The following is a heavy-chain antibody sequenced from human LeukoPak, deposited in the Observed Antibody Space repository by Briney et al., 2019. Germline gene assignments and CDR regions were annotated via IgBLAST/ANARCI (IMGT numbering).Heavy chain of an antibody. Sequence: KASETLSLTCAVSGGSISSGGYAWSWIRQPPGKGLEWIGYIYHSGSTYYNPSLKSRVTISVDRSKNQFSLKLSSVTAADTAVYYCARGGMTTVTTSWFDPWGQGTLVTVSS. CDR1: GGSISSGGYA. CDR2: IYHSGST. J-gene: IGHJ5*02. CDR3: ARGGMTTVTTSWFDP. D-gene: IGHD4-17*01. V-gene: IGHV4-30-2*01.